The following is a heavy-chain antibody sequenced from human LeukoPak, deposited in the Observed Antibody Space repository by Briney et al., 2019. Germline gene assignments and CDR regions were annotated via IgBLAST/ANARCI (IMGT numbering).Heavy chain of an antibody. J-gene: IGHJ5*02. Sequence: SETLSLTRTVSGDSISRDTFHWGWIRQPPGKGLEWIGSISYSGSTYYNPSLKSRVTISVDTSKNQFSLNLSSVTAADTALYYCVDYSTSSGWFDPWGQGTQVTVSS. CDR2: ISYSGST. CDR1: GDSISRDTFH. CDR3: VDYSTSSGWFDP. V-gene: IGHV4-39*01. D-gene: IGHD6-6*01.